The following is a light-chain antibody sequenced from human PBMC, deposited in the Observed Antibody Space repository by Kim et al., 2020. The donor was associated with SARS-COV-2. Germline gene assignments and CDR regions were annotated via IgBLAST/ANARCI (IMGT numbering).Light chain of an antibody. J-gene: IGKJ1*01. V-gene: IGKV1-33*01. CDR2: DAS. Sequence: PSVGDRVTMTCQASHDINNYLNWYQQKPGEAPKLLIYDASNLGTGVTSRFSGTGSETNFTFTISSLQAADIATYYCQQYENLPPTFGQGTKVDIK. CDR1: HDINNY. CDR3: QQYENLPPT.